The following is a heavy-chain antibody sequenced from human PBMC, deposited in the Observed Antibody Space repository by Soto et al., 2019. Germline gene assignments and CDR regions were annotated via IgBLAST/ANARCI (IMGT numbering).Heavy chain of an antibody. CDR1: GVTFGNYA. D-gene: IGHD2-2*01. CDR2: ISASGGRT. V-gene: IGHV3-23*01. Sequence: VSLRLSCRASGVTFGNYAMAWVRQAPGKGLEWVSGISASGGRTYYADSAKGRFTISRDNSNNTLYLQMSSLRAEDTAVYYCAKDLEVLSARFESWGQGALVTVSS. CDR3: AKDLEVLSARFES. J-gene: IGHJ4*02.